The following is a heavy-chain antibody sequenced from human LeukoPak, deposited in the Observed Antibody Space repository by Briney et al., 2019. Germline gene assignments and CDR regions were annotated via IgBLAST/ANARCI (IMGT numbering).Heavy chain of an antibody. D-gene: IGHD3-10*01. Sequence: SETLSLTCTVSGGSISSYYWSWIRQPPGKGLEWIGYIYYSGSTNYYPSLKSRVTISVDTSKNQFSLKLSSVTAADTAVYYCARHGSGSYSNDAFGIWGQGTMVTVSS. CDR1: GGSISSYY. J-gene: IGHJ3*02. CDR3: ARHGSGSYSNDAFGI. V-gene: IGHV4-59*01. CDR2: IYYSGST.